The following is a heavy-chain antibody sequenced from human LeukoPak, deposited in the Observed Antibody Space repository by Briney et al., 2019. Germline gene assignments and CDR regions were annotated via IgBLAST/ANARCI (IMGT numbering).Heavy chain of an antibody. V-gene: IGHV3-23*01. CDR3: ARDLGYSSSWTRWFDP. D-gene: IGHD6-13*01. CDR1: GFTFSSYG. CDR2: ISGSGGST. J-gene: IGHJ5*02. Sequence: PGGSLRLSCAASGFTFSSYGMSWVRQAPGKGLEWVSAISGSGGSTYYADSVKGRFTISRDNAKNSLYLQMNSLRAEDTAVYYCARDLGYSSSWTRWFDPWGQGTLVTVSS.